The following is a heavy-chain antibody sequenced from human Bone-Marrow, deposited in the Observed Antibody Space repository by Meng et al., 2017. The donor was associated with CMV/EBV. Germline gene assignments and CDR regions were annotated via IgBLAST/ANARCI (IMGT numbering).Heavy chain of an antibody. CDR1: GGSISSSSYY. CDR2: TYYSGST. J-gene: IGHJ4*02. D-gene: IGHD6-13*01. V-gene: IGHV4-39*07. CDR3: ARVSSSSWYEETGLHEGMYFDY. Sequence: SETLSLTCTVSGGSISSSSYYWGWIRQPPGKGLEWIGSTYYSGSTYYNPSLKSRVTISVDTSKNQFSLKLSSVTTADTAVYYCARVSSSSWYEETGLHEGMYFDYWGQGTLVTVSS.